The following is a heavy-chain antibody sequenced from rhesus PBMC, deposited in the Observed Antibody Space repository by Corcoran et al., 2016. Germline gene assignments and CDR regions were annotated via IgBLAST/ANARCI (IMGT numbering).Heavy chain of an antibody. Sequence: EVQLVESGGGLVQPGGSLRLSCAASGFTFSSYGMSGVRQAPGKGLEWVSYISNGGVSQYYADSVKGRFTISRDNSKNTLSLQMNSLRAEDTAVYYCAKDKGYSGSWHAFDFWGQGLRVTVSS. D-gene: IGHD6-25*01. J-gene: IGHJ3*01. V-gene: IGHV3S5*01. CDR2: ISNGGVSQ. CDR1: GFTFSSYG. CDR3: AKDKGYSGSWHAFDF.